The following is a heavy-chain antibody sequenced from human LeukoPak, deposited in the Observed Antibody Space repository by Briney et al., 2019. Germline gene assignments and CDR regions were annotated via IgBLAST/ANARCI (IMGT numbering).Heavy chain of an antibody. CDR1: GYTFTSYY. V-gene: IGHV1-46*01. J-gene: IGHJ4*02. D-gene: IGHD1-26*01. CDR2: INPSGGST. CDR3: ATGLLVGARDY. Sequence: GASVKVSCKASGYTFTSYYMHWVRQAPGQGLEWMGIINPSGGSTSYAQKFQGRVTMTEDTSTDTAYMELSSLRSEDTAVYYCATGLLVGARDYWGQGTLVTVSS.